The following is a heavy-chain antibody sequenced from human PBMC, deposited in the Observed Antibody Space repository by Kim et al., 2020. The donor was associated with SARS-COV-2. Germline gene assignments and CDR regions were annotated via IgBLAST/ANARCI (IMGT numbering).Heavy chain of an antibody. D-gene: IGHD2-8*02. Sequence: GGSLRLSCGASGFTLSRSWMYWVQQVPEKGLVWVSGVNNDETITTYADSVKGRFAISRDNTKNTVYLQMNSLRAEDTAVYYCVRSVGGNDNWGQGTLVTV. J-gene: IGHJ4*02. V-gene: IGHV3-74*03. CDR1: GFTLSRSW. CDR3: VRSVGGNDN. CDR2: VNNDETIT.